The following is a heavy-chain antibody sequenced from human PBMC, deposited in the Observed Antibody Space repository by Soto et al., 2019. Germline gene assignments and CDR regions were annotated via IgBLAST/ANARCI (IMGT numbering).Heavy chain of an antibody. CDR2: IFSNDAK. Sequence: QVTLKESGPVLVKPTETLTLTCTVSGFSLSNARMSVSWIRQPPGKALEWRAHIFSNDAKSYSASLKSRLTISKATSKSQVVLTMTNMDPVDTATSYCARIRGWGWLGPNDYWGQGTLVTVSS. CDR1: GFSLSNARMS. CDR3: ARIRGWGWLGPNDY. D-gene: IGHD3-10*01. V-gene: IGHV2-26*01. J-gene: IGHJ4*02.